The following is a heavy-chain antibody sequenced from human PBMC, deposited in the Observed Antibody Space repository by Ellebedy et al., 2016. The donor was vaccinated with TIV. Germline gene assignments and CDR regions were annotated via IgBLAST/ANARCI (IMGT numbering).Heavy chain of an antibody. D-gene: IGHD4-17*01. J-gene: IGHJ5*02. CDR3: ARLMYSDHGCFDP. Sequence: GGSLRLSCTTSGFTFNNHAMSWVRQATGKRLEWVSAIGRGRDTYYSDSVKGRFTISRDNAQNSLYLQINSLRADDTAVYYCARLMYSDHGCFDPWGQGTLVTVSA. CDR2: IGRGRDT. V-gene: IGHV3-13*01. CDR1: GFTFNNHA.